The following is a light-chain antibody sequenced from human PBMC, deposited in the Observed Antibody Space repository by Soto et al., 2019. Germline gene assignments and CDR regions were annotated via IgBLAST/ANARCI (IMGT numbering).Light chain of an antibody. CDR3: RSYATATKGGL. CDR2: EVS. J-gene: IGLJ2*01. Sequence: QSALTQPASVSGSPGQSITISCTGTSSDVGGYIYVSWFQHHPGKAPKLMIYEVSNRPSGVSNRFSGSRSDNTASLTISGLQTEDEAIYYCRSYATATKGGLFGGGTQLTVL. CDR1: SSDVGGYIY. V-gene: IGLV2-14*01.